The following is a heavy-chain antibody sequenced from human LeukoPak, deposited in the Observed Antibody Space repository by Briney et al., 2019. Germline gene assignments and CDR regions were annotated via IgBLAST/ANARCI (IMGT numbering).Heavy chain of an antibody. CDR2: IYYRGST. Sequence: SVTLSLTCTVSGGSISSYYWSWIRQPPGKGLEWIGYIYYRGSTNFNPSLKSRVTISIDTSKNQVSLKLTSVTAADTAVYYCARTGDQGGYWGQGTLVTVSS. D-gene: IGHD1-14*01. CDR3: ARTGDQGGY. J-gene: IGHJ4*02. V-gene: IGHV4-59*08. CDR1: GGSISSYY.